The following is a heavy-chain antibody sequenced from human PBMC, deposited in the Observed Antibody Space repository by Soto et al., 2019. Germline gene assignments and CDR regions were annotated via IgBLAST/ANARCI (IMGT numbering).Heavy chain of an antibody. V-gene: IGHV3-23*01. CDR3: AKVFAGDVWVGAFDL. CDR1: GFTFRSYA. D-gene: IGHD3-16*01. J-gene: IGHJ3*01. Sequence: PGGSLRLSCAASGFTFRSYAMSWVRQAPGEGLEWVSGISGSDGSTYYADSVKGRFTISRDNSKNTLYLQMNSLRAEDTAVYYCAKVFAGDVWVGAFDLWGQRTMVTVSS. CDR2: ISGSDGST.